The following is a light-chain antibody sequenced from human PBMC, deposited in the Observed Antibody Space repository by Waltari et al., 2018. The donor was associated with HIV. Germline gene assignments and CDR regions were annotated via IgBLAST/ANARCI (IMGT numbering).Light chain of an antibody. CDR3: QQYNNWPPWT. Sequence: EIVMTQSPATLSVSPGERAALSCRASQSIGSDLAWYHQRPGQAPRLLIYGASTRATGIPARFSGSGSGTEFTLTISSLQSEDFAVYYCQQYNNWPPWTFGQGTKVEIK. V-gene: IGKV3-15*01. J-gene: IGKJ1*01. CDR2: GAS. CDR1: QSIGSD.